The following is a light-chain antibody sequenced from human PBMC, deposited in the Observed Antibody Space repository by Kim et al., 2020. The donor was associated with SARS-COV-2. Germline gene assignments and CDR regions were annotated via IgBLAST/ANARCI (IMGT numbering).Light chain of an antibody. CDR2: EVN. Sequence: GQSITISCTGTSSDVGSYNLVSWYQQHPGKAPKLMIFEVNERPSGVPDRFSGSKSGNTASLTVSGLQAEDEADYYCSSYAGTSGYVFGTGTKVTVL. J-gene: IGLJ1*01. CDR1: SSDVGSYNL. V-gene: IGLV2-8*01. CDR3: SSYAGTSGYV.